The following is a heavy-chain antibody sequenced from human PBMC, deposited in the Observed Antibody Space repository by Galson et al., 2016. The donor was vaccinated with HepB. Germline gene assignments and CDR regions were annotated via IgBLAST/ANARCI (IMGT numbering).Heavy chain of an antibody. J-gene: IGHJ3*02. CDR2: DSMDGRRK. Sequence: SLRLSCAGSGFLFRGYGMHWVRQAPGKGLEWVAADSMDGRRKFYSDSVRGRFTISRDTSKNTLYLQMNNLRVEDTALYFCATVGGSSYGLRTDPFDIWGQGTKGTVSS. D-gene: IGHD5-18*01. V-gene: IGHV3-30*03. CDR3: ATVGGSSYGLRTDPFDI. CDR1: GFLFRGYG.